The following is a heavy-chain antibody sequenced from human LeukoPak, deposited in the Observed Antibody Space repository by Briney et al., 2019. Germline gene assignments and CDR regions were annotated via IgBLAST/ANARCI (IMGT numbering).Heavy chain of an antibody. D-gene: IGHD5-12*01. J-gene: IGHJ6*03. V-gene: IGHV4-39*01. CDR3: ARSGKGYSGYDYYYYYYMDV. Sequence: SETLSLTCTVSGGSIAGTTYYWDWIRQPPGKGLEWIGSMYYGGSSYYNPSLKSRVTISVDTSKNQFSLKLSSVTAADTAVYYCARSGKGYSGYDYYYYYYMDVWGKGTTVTVSS. CDR1: GGSIAGTTYY. CDR2: MYYGGSS.